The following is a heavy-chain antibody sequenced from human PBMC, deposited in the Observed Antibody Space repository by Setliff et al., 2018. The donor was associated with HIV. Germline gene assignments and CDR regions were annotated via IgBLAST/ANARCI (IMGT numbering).Heavy chain of an antibody. V-gene: IGHV3-15*01. CDR3: MDFAIAGAWDY. D-gene: IGHD6-13*01. Sequence: PGGSLRLSCAASGFIFSNARMNWVRQVPGKGLEWVGHIKKKGDGGTTEYATPVKGRFTISRDDSENMLYLQMNDLKTEDTAVYYCMDFAIAGAWDYWGQGTTVTVSS. CDR1: GFIFSNAR. CDR2: IKKKGDGGTT. J-gene: IGHJ4*01.